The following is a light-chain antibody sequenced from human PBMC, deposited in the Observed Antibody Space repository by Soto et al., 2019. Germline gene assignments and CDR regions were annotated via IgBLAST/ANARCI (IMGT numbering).Light chain of an antibody. CDR1: SSNIGSNT. V-gene: IGLV1-44*01. Sequence: QSVLTQPPSASGTPGQRLTISCSGSSSNIGSNTVKWYQQLPGTAPKLLIYSNNQRPSGVPDRFSGSKSGTSASLAISGLQSEDEADYYCATWDDSLNGVVFGGGTKLTVL. J-gene: IGLJ2*01. CDR2: SNN. CDR3: ATWDDSLNGVV.